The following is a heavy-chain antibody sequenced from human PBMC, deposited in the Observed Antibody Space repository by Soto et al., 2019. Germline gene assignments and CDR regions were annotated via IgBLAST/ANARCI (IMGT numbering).Heavy chain of an antibody. J-gene: IGHJ4*02. Sequence: GASVKVSCKASGYTFTNYGITWVRQAPGQGLEWMGWISAYNGNTNYAQRLQGRVTMTTDASTSTAYMELRSLRSDDTAVYYCAGNPFYDSSGYYSYFDYWGQGSLVTVSS. CDR3: AGNPFYDSSGYYSYFDY. CDR2: ISAYNGNT. D-gene: IGHD3-22*01. V-gene: IGHV1-18*01. CDR1: GYTFTNYG.